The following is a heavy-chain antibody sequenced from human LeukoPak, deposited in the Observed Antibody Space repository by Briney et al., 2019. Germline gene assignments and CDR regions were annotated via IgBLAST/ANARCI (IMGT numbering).Heavy chain of an antibody. Sequence: GGSLRLSCAASGFTFSTYSMNWVRQAPGKGLEWASSISSSSSFIYYADSVKGRFSISRDNAKNSLYLQMNSLRAEDTAVYYCARDSSGSDHFDNWGQGTLVTVSS. J-gene: IGHJ4*02. CDR2: ISSSSSFI. D-gene: IGHD3-10*01. CDR3: ARDSSGSDHFDN. V-gene: IGHV3-21*01. CDR1: GFTFSTYS.